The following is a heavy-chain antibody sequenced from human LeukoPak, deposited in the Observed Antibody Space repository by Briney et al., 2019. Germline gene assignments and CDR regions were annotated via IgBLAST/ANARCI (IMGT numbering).Heavy chain of an antibody. CDR2: IYPGDSDT. J-gene: IGHJ6*02. CDR1: GYSFTSYW. D-gene: IGHD6-6*01. V-gene: IGHV5-51*01. Sequence: LGESLKISCKGSGYSFTSYWIGWVRQMPGKGPEWMGIIYPGDSDTRYSPSFQGQVTISADKSISTAYLQWSSLKASDTAMYYCARSIAARPGYYYGMDVWGQGTTVTVSS. CDR3: ARSIAARPGYYYGMDV.